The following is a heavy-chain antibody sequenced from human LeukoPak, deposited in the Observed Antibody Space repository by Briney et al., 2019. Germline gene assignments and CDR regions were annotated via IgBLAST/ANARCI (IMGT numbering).Heavy chain of an antibody. D-gene: IGHD3-22*01. CDR1: GGSFSGYY. J-gene: IGHJ6*02. V-gene: IGHV4-31*11. CDR3: ARANSYDSSGRLYGMDV. Sequence: SETLSLTCAVYGGSFSGYYWSWIRQHPGKGLEWIGYIYYSGSTYYNPSLKSRVTISVDTSKNQFSLKLSSVTAADTAVYYCARANSYDSSGRLYGMDVWGQGTTVTVSS. CDR2: IYYSGST.